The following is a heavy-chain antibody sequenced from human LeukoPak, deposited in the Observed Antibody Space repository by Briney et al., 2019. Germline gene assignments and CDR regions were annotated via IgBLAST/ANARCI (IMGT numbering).Heavy chain of an antibody. V-gene: IGHV1-8*01. Sequence: GASVKVSCKASGYTFTSYDINWVRQATGQGLEWMGWMNPNSGNTGYAQKFQGRVTMTRNTSISTAYMELSSLRSEDTAVYYCARGVVTMVRGVIITRLKSYYFDYWGQGTLVTVSS. CDR1: GYTFTSYD. D-gene: IGHD3-10*01. CDR2: MNPNSGNT. J-gene: IGHJ4*02. CDR3: ARGVVTMVRGVIITRLKSYYFDY.